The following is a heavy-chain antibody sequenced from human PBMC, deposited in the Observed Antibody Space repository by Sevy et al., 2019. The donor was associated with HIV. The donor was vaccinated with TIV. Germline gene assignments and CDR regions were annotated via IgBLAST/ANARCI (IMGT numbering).Heavy chain of an antibody. CDR3: ARDRDTFGGGDAFDV. CDR2: ITPMFGTT. CDR1: GGTFDTYS. D-gene: IGHD3-16*01. J-gene: IGHJ3*01. V-gene: IGHV1-69*06. Sequence: ASVKVSCKASGGTFDTYSISWLRQAPGQGLAWMGGITPMFGTTNYVQNFQGRVTIAADKSTSTAYMELSSLTSEDSAVYYCARDRDTFGGGDAFDVWGQGTMVTVSS.